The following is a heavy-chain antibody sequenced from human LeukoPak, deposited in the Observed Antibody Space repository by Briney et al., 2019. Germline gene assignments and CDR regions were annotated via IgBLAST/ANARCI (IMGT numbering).Heavy chain of an antibody. V-gene: IGHV3-33*06. CDR3: AKDTGKYYYYMDV. D-gene: IGHD1-14*01. CDR2: IWYDGINK. CDR1: GFTFSSYG. J-gene: IGHJ6*03. Sequence: PGRSLRLSCAASGFTFSSYGMHWVRQAPGKGLEWVAVIWYDGINKYYADSVKGRFTISRDNSKNTLYLQMNSLRAEDTAVYYRAKDTGKYYYYMDVWGKGTTVTVSS.